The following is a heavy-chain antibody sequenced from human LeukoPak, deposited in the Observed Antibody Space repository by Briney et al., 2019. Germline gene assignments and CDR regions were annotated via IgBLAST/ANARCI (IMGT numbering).Heavy chain of an antibody. Sequence: PSETLSLTCTVSGSIGSYYWSWIRQPAGKGLEWIGRVYSTGRTSSNPSLQSRVTLSVDTSKNQFSLNLSSVTAADTAVYYCARAPARGLYYFDYWGQGALVIVSS. CDR2: VYSTGRT. V-gene: IGHV4-4*07. D-gene: IGHD3-10*01. CDR3: ARAPARGLYYFDY. J-gene: IGHJ4*02. CDR1: GSIGSYY.